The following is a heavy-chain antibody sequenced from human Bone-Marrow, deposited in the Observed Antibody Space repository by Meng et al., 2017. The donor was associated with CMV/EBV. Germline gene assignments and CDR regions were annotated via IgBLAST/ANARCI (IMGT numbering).Heavy chain of an antibody. J-gene: IGHJ6*02. CDR1: GGSFSGYY. D-gene: IGHD6-13*01. V-gene: IGHV4-34*01. CDR2: IYYSGST. Sequence: SETLSLTCAVYGGSFSGYYWSWIRQPPGKGLEWIGSIYYSGSTYYNPSLKSRVTISVDTSKNQFSLKLSSVTAADTAVYYCARGTTGYSSSWLYYYGMDVWGQGTTVTVSS. CDR3: ARGTTGYSSSWLYYYGMDV.